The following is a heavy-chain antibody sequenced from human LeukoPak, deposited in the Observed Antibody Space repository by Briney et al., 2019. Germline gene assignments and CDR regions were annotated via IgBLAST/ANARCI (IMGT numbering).Heavy chain of an antibody. J-gene: IGHJ3*02. Sequence: SVKVSCKASGYNFTAFYIHWVRQAPGQGLEWMGRIIPIDGVENYAQKFQSRVTITADKLTSTAYMELSSLRSEDTAVYYCARALDCTNGVCFGDDAFDIWGQGTMVTVSS. D-gene: IGHD2-8*01. V-gene: IGHV1-69*04. CDR1: GYNFTAFY. CDR2: IIPIDGVE. CDR3: ARALDCTNGVCFGDDAFDI.